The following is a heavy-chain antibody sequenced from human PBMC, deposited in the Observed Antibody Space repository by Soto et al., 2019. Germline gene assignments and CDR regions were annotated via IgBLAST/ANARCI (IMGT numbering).Heavy chain of an antibody. CDR2: ISAYNGNT. D-gene: IGHD6-13*01. V-gene: IGHV1-18*01. J-gene: IGHJ6*02. Sequence: ASVKVSCKASGYTFTSYGISWVRQAPGQGLEWMGWISAYNGNTNYAQKLQGRVTMTTDTSTSTAYMELRSLRSDDTAVYYCARDRKPSLSGYSSSWYGGLYYYYGMDVWGQGTTVTVSS. CDR3: ARDRKPSLSGYSSSWYGGLYYYYGMDV. CDR1: GYTFTSYG.